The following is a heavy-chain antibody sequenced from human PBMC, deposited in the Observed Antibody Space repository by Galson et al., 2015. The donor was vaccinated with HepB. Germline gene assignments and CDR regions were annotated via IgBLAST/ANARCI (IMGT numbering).Heavy chain of an antibody. V-gene: IGHV3-33*01. D-gene: IGHD6-13*01. Sequence: SLRLSCAASGFTFSHYGMHWVRQAPGKGLEWVAIMWYDGTNKKYIDSYADSVKGRFTISRDNSKSTLYLQMNSLRAEDTAVYYCTRDEVSSTWFGSWGRGTLVTVSS. CDR2: MWYDGTNK. CDR3: TRDEVSSTWFGS. J-gene: IGHJ5*01. CDR1: GFTFSHYG.